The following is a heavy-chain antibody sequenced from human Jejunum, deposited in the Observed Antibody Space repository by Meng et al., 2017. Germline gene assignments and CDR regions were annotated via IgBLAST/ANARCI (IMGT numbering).Heavy chain of an antibody. D-gene: IGHD3-16*01. CDR1: GFTLSTSS. V-gene: IGHV3-23*01. Sequence: GGSLRLSCAASGFTLSTSSMTWVRQPPGKGLEWVSAIRGSGGSTIYADSVKGRFALSRDHAKSTLYLQMNSLRAEDTAVYDCAKGGWGNVLDYWGQGTLVTVSS. J-gene: IGHJ4*02. CDR3: AKGGWGNVLDY. CDR2: IRGSGGST.